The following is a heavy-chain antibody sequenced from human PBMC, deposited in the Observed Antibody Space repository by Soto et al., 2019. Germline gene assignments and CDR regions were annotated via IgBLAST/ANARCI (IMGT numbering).Heavy chain of an antibody. D-gene: IGHD3-22*01. Sequence: PSETLSLTCTVSGGSISNYYWTWIRQPPGKGLEWIGYIYYSGTTNYNPSLKSRVTISVDTSKNQFSLKLSSVTAADTAVYYCARQTYYYDSSGYYYGYYFDYWGQGTLVTVS. J-gene: IGHJ4*02. V-gene: IGHV4-59*08. CDR3: ARQTYYYDSSGYYYGYYFDY. CDR2: IYYSGTT. CDR1: GGSISNYY.